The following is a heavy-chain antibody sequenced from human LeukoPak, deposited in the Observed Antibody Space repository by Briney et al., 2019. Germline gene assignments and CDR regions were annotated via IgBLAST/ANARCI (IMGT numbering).Heavy chain of an antibody. Sequence: GASVKVSCKASGGTFSSYAISWVRQAPGQGLEWMGGIIPIFGTANYAQKFQGRVTITADKSTSTAYMELSSLRSEDTAVYYCAREYTTVTTFCAFDIWGQGTVVTVSS. D-gene: IGHD4-17*01. CDR2: IIPIFGTA. V-gene: IGHV1-69*06. J-gene: IGHJ3*02. CDR3: AREYTTVTTFCAFDI. CDR1: GGTFSSYA.